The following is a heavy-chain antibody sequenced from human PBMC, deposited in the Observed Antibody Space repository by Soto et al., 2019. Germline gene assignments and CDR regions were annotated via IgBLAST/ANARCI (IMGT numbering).Heavy chain of an antibody. D-gene: IGHD1-1*01. CDR3: AREKGRGKLDF. CDR1: GYTFTSYD. Sequence: QVQLVQSGAEVKKPGASVKVSCKASGYTFTSYDINWVRQATGQELEWMGWMNPKSGNIGYAQKFQGRVTMYRNTSVSTVYMEMSSLRSEDAAVYYCAREKGRGKLDFWGQGTLVTVSS. J-gene: IGHJ4*02. V-gene: IGHV1-8*01. CDR2: MNPKSGNI.